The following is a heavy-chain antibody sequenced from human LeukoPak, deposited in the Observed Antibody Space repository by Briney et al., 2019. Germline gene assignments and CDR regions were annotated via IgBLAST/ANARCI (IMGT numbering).Heavy chain of an antibody. D-gene: IGHD1-26*01. J-gene: IGHJ4*02. Sequence: ASVKVSCKASGYTFTGYYMHWVRQAPGQGFEWMGWINPNSGGTNYAQKFQGRVTMTRDTSISTAYMELSRLRSDDTAVYYCARDRAVDSGSDYWGQGTLVTVSS. CDR3: ARDRAVDSGSDY. CDR1: GYTFTGYY. V-gene: IGHV1-2*02. CDR2: INPNSGGT.